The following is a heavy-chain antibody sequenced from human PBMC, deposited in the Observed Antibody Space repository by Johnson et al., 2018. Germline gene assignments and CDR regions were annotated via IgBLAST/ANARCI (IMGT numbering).Heavy chain of an antibody. CDR1: DDSISRHNW. J-gene: IGHJ6*03. D-gene: IGHD3/OR15-3a*01. CDR3: ARHLDFSMGI. V-gene: IGHV4-4*02. CDR2: IYQSGAT. Sequence: QVQLQESGPGLVKPSETLSLTCSVSDDSISRHNWWSWVRQPPGEGPGWIGQIYQSGATAYNPSLRSRVTISLDRSKNQFSLQLNSVTAADTAVYFCARHLDFSMGIWGRGTTVTISS.